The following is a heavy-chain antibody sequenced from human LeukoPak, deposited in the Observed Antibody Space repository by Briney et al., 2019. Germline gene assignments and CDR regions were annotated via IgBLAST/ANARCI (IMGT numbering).Heavy chain of an antibody. Sequence: GGSLRLSCAAPGFTFSSYSMNWVRQAPGKGLEWVSYISSSSSTIYYADSVKGRFTISRDNAKNSLHLQMNSLRAEDTAVYYCARDEENFWSGSDFDYWGQGTLVTVSS. D-gene: IGHD3-3*01. CDR1: GFTFSSYS. V-gene: IGHV3-48*01. J-gene: IGHJ4*02. CDR2: ISSSSSTI. CDR3: ARDEENFWSGSDFDY.